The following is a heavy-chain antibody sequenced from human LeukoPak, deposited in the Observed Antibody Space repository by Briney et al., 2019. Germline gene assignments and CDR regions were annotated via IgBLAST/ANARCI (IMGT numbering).Heavy chain of an antibody. CDR1: GGTFNNYA. Sequence: SVKVSCKASGGTFNNYAITWVRRAPSQGLEWMGRIIPIFDIVNYTQKFQGRVTITADTITNTAYMELSSLRSEDTAVYFCARAPAGMDVWGQGTTVIVSS. CDR2: IIPIFDIV. CDR3: ARAPAGMDV. D-gene: IGHD1-14*01. J-gene: IGHJ6*02. V-gene: IGHV1-69*04.